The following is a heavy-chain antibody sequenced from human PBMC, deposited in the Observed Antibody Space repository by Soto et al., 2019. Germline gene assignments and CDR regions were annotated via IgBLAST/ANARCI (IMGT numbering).Heavy chain of an antibody. CDR2: INPHIGAT. CDR1: GYIFSDNY. V-gene: IGHV1-2*02. J-gene: IGHJ5*02. D-gene: IGHD3-16*01. Sequence: ASVKVSCKASGYIFSDNYIHWVRQAPGQGLEWLGCINPHIGATNYAQKFLGRVTMSADTSASTAYMDLHRLKLDDKAVSSCVRAHAISLSNWFDPWGRGTLVTVSS. CDR3: VRAHAISLSNWFDP.